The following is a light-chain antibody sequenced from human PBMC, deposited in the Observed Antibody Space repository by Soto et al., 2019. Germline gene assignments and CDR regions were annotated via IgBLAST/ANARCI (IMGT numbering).Light chain of an antibody. CDR3: QQSYVLPRT. Sequence: DIHMTQSPSFLSASVGASVTITCRANQTITHYLNWYQQKPGRAPALLIYDASSLRSGVPSRFSGRGSGTDFSLTITSLQLADFATYFCQQSYVLPRTFGQGTKVEI. J-gene: IGKJ1*01. CDR1: QTITHY. V-gene: IGKV1-39*01. CDR2: DAS.